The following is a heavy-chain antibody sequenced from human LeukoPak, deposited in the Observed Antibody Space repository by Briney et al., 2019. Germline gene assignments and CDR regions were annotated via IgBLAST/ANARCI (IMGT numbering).Heavy chain of an antibody. V-gene: IGHV3-21*01. J-gene: IGHJ4*02. D-gene: IGHD2-2*01. Sequence: PGGSLRLSCAASGFTFSSYSMNWVRQAPGKGLEWVSSISSSSSSYIYYADSVKGRFTISRDNAKNSLYLQMNSLRAEDTAVYYCARDDIVVVPADYWGQGTLVTVSS. CDR3: ARDDIVVVPADY. CDR1: GFTFSSYS. CDR2: ISSSSSSYI.